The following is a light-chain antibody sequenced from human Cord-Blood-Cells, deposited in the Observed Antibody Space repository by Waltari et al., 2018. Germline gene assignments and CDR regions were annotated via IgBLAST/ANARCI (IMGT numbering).Light chain of an antibody. V-gene: IGLV2-23*03. CDR3: CSYAGSSTFVV. CDR2: EGS. J-gene: IGLJ2*01. CDR1: RRDVGSYNL. Sequence: QSALTSPASVSGSPGQSITISCHATRRDVGSYNLFSCYQQHPSKAPKLMIYEGSKRPSGVSNRFSGSKSGNTASLTISGLQAEDEADYYCCSYAGSSTFVVFGGGTKLTVL.